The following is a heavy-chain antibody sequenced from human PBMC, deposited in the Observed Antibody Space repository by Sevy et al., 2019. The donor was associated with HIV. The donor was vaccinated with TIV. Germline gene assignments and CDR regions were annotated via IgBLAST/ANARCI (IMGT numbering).Heavy chain of an antibody. Sequence: ASVTVSCKASGYSFTNYAIHWVRQAPGQGLEWMGWIKTDNGNTKYSQRFQGRVTITRDTSATTAYMEMSSLRYDDTALYFCARGKGGIFGVVVGQFDSWGQGTLVTVSS. D-gene: IGHD3-3*01. CDR1: GYSFTNYA. CDR2: IKTDNGNT. J-gene: IGHJ4*02. V-gene: IGHV1-3*04. CDR3: ARGKGGIFGVVVGQFDS.